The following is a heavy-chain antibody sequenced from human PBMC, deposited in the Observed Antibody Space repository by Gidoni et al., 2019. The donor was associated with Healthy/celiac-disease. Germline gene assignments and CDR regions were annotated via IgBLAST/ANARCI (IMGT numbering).Heavy chain of an antibody. J-gene: IGHJ5*02. CDR3: AKEDSGIAARFRASWFDP. CDR1: GFTFSSYA. Sequence: EVQLLESGGGLVQPGGSLRLSCAASGFTFSSYAMSWVRQAPGKGLEWVSAISGSGGSTYYADSVKGRFTISRDNSKNTLYLQMNSLRAEDTAVYYCAKEDSGIAARFRASWFDPWGQGTLVTVSS. D-gene: IGHD6-6*01. V-gene: IGHV3-23*01. CDR2: ISGSGGST.